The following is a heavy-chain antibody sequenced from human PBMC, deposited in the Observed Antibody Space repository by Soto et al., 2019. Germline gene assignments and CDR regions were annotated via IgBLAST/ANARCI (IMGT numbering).Heavy chain of an antibody. CDR3: ARLQYTVVTALDI. CDR2: IYHTVNT. Sequence: SETLSLTCSVSGVSIGSHFWSWIRQAPGKGPELVGYIYHTVNTNYNPALKSRVTISMDTSENQLSLELSCVTAADTAVYYCARLQYTVVTALDIWGQGTMVTVSS. J-gene: IGHJ3*02. D-gene: IGHD2-15*01. CDR1: GVSIGSHF. V-gene: IGHV4-59*11.